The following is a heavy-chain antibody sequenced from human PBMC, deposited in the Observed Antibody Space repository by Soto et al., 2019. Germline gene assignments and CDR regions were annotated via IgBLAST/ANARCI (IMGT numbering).Heavy chain of an antibody. V-gene: IGHV4-34*01. CDR1: GGSFSGYY. D-gene: IGHD6-19*01. CDR3: ARVAAAGPGIAVAGTVWGFDY. CDR2: INHSGST. Sequence: SETLSLTCAVYGGSFSGYYWSWIRQPPGKGLEWIGEINHSGSTNYNPSLKSRVTISVDTSKNQFSLKLSSVTAADTAVYCCARVAAAGPGIAVAGTVWGFDYWGQGTLVTVSS. J-gene: IGHJ4*02.